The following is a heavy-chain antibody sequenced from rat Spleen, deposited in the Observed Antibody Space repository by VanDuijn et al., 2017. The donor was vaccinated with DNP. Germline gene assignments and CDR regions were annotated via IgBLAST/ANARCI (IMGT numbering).Heavy chain of an antibody. CDR3: TRDWGSGSHHFDY. CDR2: ISGGGTT. V-gene: IGHV2-6*01. Sequence: QVQLKESGPGLVQPSQTLSLTCTVSGFSLTSYNVHWVRQPPGKGLEWIAAISGGGTTYYNSPLQSRLSISRDTSKSQVFLKMNSLQTEDTAIYFCTRDWGSGSHHFDYWGQGVLVTVSS. CDR1: GFSLTSYN. D-gene: IGHD4-6*01. J-gene: IGHJ2*01.